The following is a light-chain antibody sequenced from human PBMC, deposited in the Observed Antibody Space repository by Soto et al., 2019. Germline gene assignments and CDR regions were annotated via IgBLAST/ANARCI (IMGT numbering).Light chain of an antibody. CDR3: VLYMGSGISV. J-gene: IGLJ3*02. V-gene: IGLV8-61*01. Sequence: QTVVTQEPSVSVSPGRTVTLTCGLSSGSVSTSYYPSWYQQTPGQAPRTLIYSTNTRSSGVPDRFSGSILVNKAALTITGDQEDDESDYYCVLYMGSGISVFGGGTKLTVL. CDR1: SGSVSTSYY. CDR2: STN.